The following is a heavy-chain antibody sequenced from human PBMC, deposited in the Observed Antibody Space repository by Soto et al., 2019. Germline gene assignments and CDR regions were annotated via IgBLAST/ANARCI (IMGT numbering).Heavy chain of an antibody. CDR2: ISYDGSNK. CDR3: ARGIVLVPAATYYYYYGMDV. CDR1: GFTFSSYA. Sequence: GGSLRLSCAASGFTFSSYAMHWVRQAPGKGLEWVAVISYDGSNKYYADSVKGRFTISRDNSKNTLYLQMNSLRAEDTAVYYCARGIVLVPAATYYYYYGMDVWGQGTTVTVSS. V-gene: IGHV3-30-3*01. J-gene: IGHJ6*02. D-gene: IGHD2-2*01.